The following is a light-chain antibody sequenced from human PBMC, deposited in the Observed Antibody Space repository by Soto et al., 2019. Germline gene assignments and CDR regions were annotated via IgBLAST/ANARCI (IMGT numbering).Light chain of an antibody. CDR2: EVS. Sequence: QSALTQPASVSGSPGQSITISCTGASSDVGGYNYVSWFQQHPGKAPKLMIYEVSNRPSGVSDRFSGSKSDNTASLTISGLQADDEADYYCVSYTAGGTIFGTGTKLTVL. V-gene: IGLV2-14*01. CDR1: SSDVGGYNY. J-gene: IGLJ1*01. CDR3: VSYTAGGTI.